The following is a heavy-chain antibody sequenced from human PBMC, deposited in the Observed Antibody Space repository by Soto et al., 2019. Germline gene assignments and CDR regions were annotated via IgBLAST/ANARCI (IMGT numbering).Heavy chain of an antibody. V-gene: IGHV1-69*10. J-gene: IGHJ4*02. D-gene: IGHD2-15*01. CDR1: GGTFSSYT. CDR3: ARDLGGWPDY. Sequence: SVKVSCKASGGTFSSYTISWVRQAPGQGLEWMGGIIPILGIAKYSQKFQGRVTITRDTSASTAYMELSSPRSEDTAVYYCARDLGGWPDYWGQGTLVTVSS. CDR2: IIPILGIA.